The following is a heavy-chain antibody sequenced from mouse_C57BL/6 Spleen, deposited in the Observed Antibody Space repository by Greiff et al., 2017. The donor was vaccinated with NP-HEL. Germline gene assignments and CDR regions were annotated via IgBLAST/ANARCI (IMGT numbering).Heavy chain of an antibody. Sequence: EVQGVESGGGLVKPGGSLKLSCAASGFTFSSYAMSWVRQTPEKRLEWVATISDGGSYTYYPDNVKGRFTISRDNAKNNLYLQMSHLKSEDTAMYYCARDGLGQPPFAYWGQGTLVTVSA. V-gene: IGHV5-4*01. CDR3: ARDGLGQPPFAY. CDR2: ISDGGSYT. CDR1: GFTFSSYA. D-gene: IGHD4-1*01. J-gene: IGHJ3*01.